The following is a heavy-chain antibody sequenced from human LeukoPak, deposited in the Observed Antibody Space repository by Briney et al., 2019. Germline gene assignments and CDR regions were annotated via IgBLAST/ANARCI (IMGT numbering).Heavy chain of an antibody. CDR1: GYTFTGYY. J-gene: IGHJ4*02. Sequence: ASVKVSCKASGYTFTGYYIHWMRQAPGQGLEWMGWINPNSGGTYYAQSFQDRVTMTRDTSISTAYMELSRLRSDDTAVYYCARAALGVWFGEPLGGPTEYWGQGTLVTVSS. CDR3: ARAALGVWFGEPLGGPTEY. D-gene: IGHD3-10*01. CDR2: INPNSGGT. V-gene: IGHV1-2*02.